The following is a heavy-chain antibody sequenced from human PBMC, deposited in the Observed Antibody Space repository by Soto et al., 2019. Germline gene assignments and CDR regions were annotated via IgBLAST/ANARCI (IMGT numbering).Heavy chain of an antibody. Sequence: APVKVSCKASGYTLTSHNIYWVRQAPGQGLEWMGRINSNGDSTTYERNFQGRVTMTSDTSTSTVYLELSSLRSDDTAVYYCARDFIDLIPGASKLGMDVWGQGTTVTVSS. CDR1: GYTLTSHN. D-gene: IGHD2-2*01. CDR2: INSNGDST. CDR3: ARDFIDLIPGASKLGMDV. V-gene: IGHV1-46*01. J-gene: IGHJ6*02.